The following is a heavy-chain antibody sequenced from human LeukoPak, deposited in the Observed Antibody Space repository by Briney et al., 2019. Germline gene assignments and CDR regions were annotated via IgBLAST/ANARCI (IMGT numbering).Heavy chain of an antibody. V-gene: IGHV3-43*02. CDR2: ISGVGGGT. CDR1: GFTFDDCA. CDR3: AKARVGSKWDSVDY. J-gene: IGHJ4*02. Sequence: PGGSLRLSCAASGFTFDDCAMHWVRQAPGKGLEWVSLISGVGGGTYYADSVKGRFTICRDNSKNSLYLQMNSLRTEDTALYYCAKARVGSKWDSVDYWGQGILVTVSS. D-gene: IGHD1-26*01.